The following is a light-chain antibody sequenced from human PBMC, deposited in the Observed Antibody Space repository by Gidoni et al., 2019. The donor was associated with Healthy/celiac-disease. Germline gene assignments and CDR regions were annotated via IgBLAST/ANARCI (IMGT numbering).Light chain of an antibody. CDR2: AAS. Sequence: DIQMTQSPSSLSASVGDRVTITCRASQSISSYLNWYQQKPGKAPKLLIYAASSLQSGVPSRFSGSGSRTDFTLTISSLQPEDFATYYCQQSYSTPRTFXXXTKVEIK. J-gene: IGKJ1*01. V-gene: IGKV1-39*01. CDR1: QSISSY. CDR3: QQSYSTPRT.